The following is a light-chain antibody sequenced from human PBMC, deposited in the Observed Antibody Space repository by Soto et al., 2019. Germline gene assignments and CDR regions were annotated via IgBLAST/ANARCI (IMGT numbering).Light chain of an antibody. CDR2: EGT. J-gene: IGLJ3*02. V-gene: IGLV2-23*01. Sequence: QSALTQPASVSGSPGQSITISCTGISSDVGSYKLVSWYQQHTGKAPKLMIYEGTKRPSGVSNRFSGSKSGNTASLTISGLQAEDEGDYYCCSYVDTWVFGGGTKLTVL. CDR3: CSYVDTWV. CDR1: SSDVGSYKL.